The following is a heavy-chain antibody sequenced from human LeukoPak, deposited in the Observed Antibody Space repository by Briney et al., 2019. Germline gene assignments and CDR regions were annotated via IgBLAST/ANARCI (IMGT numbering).Heavy chain of an antibody. D-gene: IGHD3-22*01. CDR2: IYYSGST. Sequence: SETLSLTCTVSGGSISSSSYYWGWIRQPPGKGREWIGSIYYSGSTYYNPSLKSRVTISVDTSKNQFSLKLSSVTAADTAVYYCAREGSTDSSGYYYYYYGMDVWGQGTTVTVSS. CDR3: AREGSTDSSGYYYYYYGMDV. J-gene: IGHJ6*02. CDR1: GGSISSSSYY. V-gene: IGHV4-39*07.